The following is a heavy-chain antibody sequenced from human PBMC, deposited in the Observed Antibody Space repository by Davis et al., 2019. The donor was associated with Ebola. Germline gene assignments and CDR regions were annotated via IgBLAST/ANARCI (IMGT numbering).Heavy chain of an antibody. CDR2: ILSSDER. CDR1: GFSLTNARMG. Sequence: SGPTLVKPTETLTLTCTVSGFSLTNARMGVSWIRQPPGKALEWLEHILSSDERSYNTSMKSRLTISKDTFNSQVVLTLGNVDPVDTGTYYCAHTHLDYWGQGTLVTVSS. V-gene: IGHV2-26*01. J-gene: IGHJ4*02. CDR3: AHTHLDY.